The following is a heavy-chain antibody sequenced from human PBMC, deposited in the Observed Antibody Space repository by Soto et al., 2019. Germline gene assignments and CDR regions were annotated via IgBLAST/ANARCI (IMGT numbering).Heavy chain of an antibody. V-gene: IGHV3-23*01. CDR2: ISGSGDRT. CDR1: GFTFSSHG. CDR3: AKMGDSSGYDFFDY. D-gene: IGHD3-22*01. J-gene: IGHJ4*02. Sequence: EVQLLESGGGLVQPGGSLRLSGAVSGFTFSSHGKSWVRQAPGKGLEWVSSISGSGDRTYYADSVKGRFTISRDNNKNTVYLQMNSLRVEDTAVYYCAKMGDSSGYDFFDYWGQGTLVTVSS.